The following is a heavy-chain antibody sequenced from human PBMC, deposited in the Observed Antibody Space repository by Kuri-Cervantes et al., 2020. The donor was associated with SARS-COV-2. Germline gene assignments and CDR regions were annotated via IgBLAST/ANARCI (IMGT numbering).Heavy chain of an antibody. V-gene: IGHV4-59*12. J-gene: IGHJ4*02. Sequence: SETLSLTCAVYGGSFSDYYWTWIRQTPGKGLEWIGYTYYRGTTESNPSLKSRVTMSVDASKNQFSLRLNSVTAADTAIYYCARDLWGGDYWGQGILVTVSS. CDR1: GGSFSDYY. CDR2: TYYRGTT. D-gene: IGHD2-21*01. CDR3: ARDLWGGDY.